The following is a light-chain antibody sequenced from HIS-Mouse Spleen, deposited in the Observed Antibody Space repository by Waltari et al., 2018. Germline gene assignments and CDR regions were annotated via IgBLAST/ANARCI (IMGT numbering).Light chain of an antibody. V-gene: IGLV3-25*03. Sequence: SYELTQPPSVSVSPGQTARITCSGDALPKQYAYWYQQKPGQAPVLVIYKDSERPSGIPERFSGSSSVTTVTLTISGVQAEDEADYYCQSADSSGTYGVFGGGTKLTVL. J-gene: IGLJ3*02. CDR2: KDS. CDR1: ALPKQY. CDR3: QSADSSGTYGV.